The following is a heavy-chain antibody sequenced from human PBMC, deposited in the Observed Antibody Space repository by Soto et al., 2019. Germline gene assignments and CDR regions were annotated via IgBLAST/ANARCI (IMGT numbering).Heavy chain of an antibody. V-gene: IGHV3-13*01. CDR2: IGTAGDT. Sequence: GGSLRLSCAASGFTFSSYDMHWVRQATGKGLEWVSAIGTAGDTYYPGSVKGRFTISRENAKNSLYLQMNSLRAEDTAVYYCARGASYYYDSSGYYAPNIVDYWGQGTLVTVS. D-gene: IGHD3-22*01. CDR3: ARGASYYYDSSGYYAPNIVDY. CDR1: GFTFSSYD. J-gene: IGHJ4*02.